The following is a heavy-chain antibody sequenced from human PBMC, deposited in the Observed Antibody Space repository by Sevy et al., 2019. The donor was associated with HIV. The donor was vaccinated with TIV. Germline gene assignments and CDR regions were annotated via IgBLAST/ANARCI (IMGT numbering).Heavy chain of an antibody. Sequence: GGSLRLSCAASGFTFRKYAMSWVRQAPGKGLEWVSSMSGSGGSTYYADALKDRFTISRDNSQNTLSLQMDSLRVDETALYYCARHVDLLMVVQFYGVDVWGQGTTVTVSS. J-gene: IGHJ6*02. CDR3: ARHVDLLMVVQFYGVDV. CDR2: MSGSGGST. D-gene: IGHD2-8*01. CDR1: GFTFRKYA. V-gene: IGHV3-23*01.